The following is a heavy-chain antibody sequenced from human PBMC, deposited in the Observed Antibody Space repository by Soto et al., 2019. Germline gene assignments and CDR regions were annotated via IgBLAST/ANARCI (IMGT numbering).Heavy chain of an antibody. Sequence: GGSLRLSCAASGFTFSSYAMSWVRQAPGKGLEWVSAISGSGGSTYYANSVKGRFTISRDNSKNTLYLQMNSLRAEDTAVYYCAKDKYMTKDFDYRGQGTLVTVYS. CDR1: GFTFSSYA. CDR3: AKDKYMTKDFDY. V-gene: IGHV3-23*01. D-gene: IGHD4-17*01. J-gene: IGHJ4*02. CDR2: ISGSGGST.